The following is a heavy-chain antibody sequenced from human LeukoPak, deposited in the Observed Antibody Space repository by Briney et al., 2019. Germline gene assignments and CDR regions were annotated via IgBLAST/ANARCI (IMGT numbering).Heavy chain of an antibody. V-gene: IGHV5-51*01. CDR1: GYIFTNYW. D-gene: IGHD6-6*01. CDR2: IHSADSNT. CDR3: ARQYSSSSTFDP. J-gene: IGHJ5*02. Sequence: GESLKISCKDSGYIFTNYWIGWVRQMPGKGLEWMGIIHSADSNTKYSPSFQGQVTISADKSISTAYLQWSSLKASDTAIYYCARQYSSSSTFDPWGQGTLVTVSS.